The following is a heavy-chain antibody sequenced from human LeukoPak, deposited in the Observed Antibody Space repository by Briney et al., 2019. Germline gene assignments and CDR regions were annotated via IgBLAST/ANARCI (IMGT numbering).Heavy chain of an antibody. D-gene: IGHD4-17*01. V-gene: IGHV3-21*01. J-gene: IGHJ4*02. Sequence: GGSLRLSCAASGFTLSSYSMNWIRQAPGKGLEWVSSISSSTSYIYYADSVKGRFTISKDNAKNSLYLQMNSLRAEDTAVYYCARAGGSTVSHSDYWGQGTLVTVSS. CDR1: GFTLSSYS. CDR3: ARAGGSTVSHSDY. CDR2: ISSSTSYI.